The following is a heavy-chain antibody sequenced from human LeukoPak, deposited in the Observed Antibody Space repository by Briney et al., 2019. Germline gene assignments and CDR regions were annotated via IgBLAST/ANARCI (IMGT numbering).Heavy chain of an antibody. CDR1: GYTFTSYG. CDR2: ISAYNGNT. V-gene: IGHV1-18*01. J-gene: IGHJ4*02. CDR3: ARNIAAAGAELFDY. D-gene: IGHD6-13*01. Sequence: ASVKVSCKASGYTFTSYGISWVRPAPGQGLEWMGWISAYNGNTNYAQKLQGRVTMTTDTSTSTAYMELRSLRSDDTAVYYCARNIAAAGAELFDYWGQGTLVTVSS.